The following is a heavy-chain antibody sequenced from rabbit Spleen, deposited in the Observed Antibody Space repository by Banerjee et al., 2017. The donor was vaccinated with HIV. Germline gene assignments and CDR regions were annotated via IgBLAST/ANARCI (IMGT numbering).Heavy chain of an antibody. Sequence: LEESGGGLVKPGGTLTLTCTVSGFSFSRNWICWVRQAPGKGLEWIACIDTNNGDTDYANWPKGRFTISKTSSTTVTLQMTSLTAADTATYFCANYGGNSGYNLWGPGTLVTVS. D-gene: IGHD1-1*01. CDR1: GFSFSRNW. CDR3: ANYGGNSGYNL. J-gene: IGHJ4*01. V-gene: IGHV1S45*01. CDR2: IDTNNGDT.